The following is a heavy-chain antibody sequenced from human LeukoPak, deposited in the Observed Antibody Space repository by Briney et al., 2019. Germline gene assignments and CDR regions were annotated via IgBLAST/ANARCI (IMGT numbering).Heavy chain of an antibody. Sequence: GRSLRLSCAASGFTFSSYGMHWVRQAPGKGLEWVAVISFDASNKYYADSVKGRFTISRDNSKNTLYLQMNSLRAEDTAVYYCAKDVDPFGSGSYVEGFDYWGQGTPVTVSS. CDR1: GFTFSSYG. J-gene: IGHJ4*02. D-gene: IGHD3-10*01. CDR3: AKDVDPFGSGSYVEGFDY. CDR2: ISFDASNK. V-gene: IGHV3-30*18.